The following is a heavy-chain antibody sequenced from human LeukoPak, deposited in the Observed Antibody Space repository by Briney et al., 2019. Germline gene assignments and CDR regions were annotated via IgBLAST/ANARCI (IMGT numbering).Heavy chain of an antibody. J-gene: IGHJ6*03. Sequence: SETLSLTCTVSGGSISSYYWSWIRQPPGKGLEWIGYIYYSGSTNYNPSLKSRVTISVDTSKNQFSLKLSSVTAADTAVYYCARESGSSGWYDYYYYMDVWGKRTTVTVSS. CDR1: GGSISSYY. CDR3: ARESGSSGWYDYYYYMDV. CDR2: IYYSGST. D-gene: IGHD6-19*01. V-gene: IGHV4-59*01.